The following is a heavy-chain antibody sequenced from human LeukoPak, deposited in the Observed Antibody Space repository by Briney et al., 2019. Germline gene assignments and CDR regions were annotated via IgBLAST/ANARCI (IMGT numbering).Heavy chain of an antibody. J-gene: IGHJ5*02. CDR2: IYYSGST. Sequence: SQTLSLTCTVSGGSISSGGYYWSWIRQHPGKGLEWIGYIYYSGSTYYNPSLKSRVTISVDTSKNQFSLKLSSVTAADTAVYYCARVYAPLRFSNWFDPWGQGTLVTVSS. CDR3: ARVYAPLRFSNWFDP. D-gene: IGHD3-3*01. V-gene: IGHV4-31*03. CDR1: GGSISSGGYY.